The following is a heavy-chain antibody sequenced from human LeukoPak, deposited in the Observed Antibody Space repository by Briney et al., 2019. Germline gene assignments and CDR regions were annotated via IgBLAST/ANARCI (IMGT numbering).Heavy chain of an antibody. CDR2: IYSGGST. CDR1: GFTVSTNY. CDR3: ARSPRIYDSSGYYLVEYFDL. D-gene: IGHD3-22*01. J-gene: IGHJ2*01. V-gene: IGHV3-53*01. Sequence: GGSLRLSCAASGFTVSTNYMSWVRQAPGKGLEWVSIIYSGGSTSYADSVKGRFTISRDISKNTLFLQMSSLRAEDTAVYYCARSPRIYDSSGYYLVEYFDLWGRGTLVTVSS.